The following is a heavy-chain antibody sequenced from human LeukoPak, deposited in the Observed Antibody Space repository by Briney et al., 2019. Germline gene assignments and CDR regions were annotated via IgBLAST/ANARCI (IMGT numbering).Heavy chain of an antibody. CDR1: GGTFSSYA. Sequence: SVKVSCKASGGTFSSYAISWVRQAPGQGLEWMGGIIPIFGTANYAQKLQGRVTMTTDTSTSTAYMELRSLRSDDTAVYYCARDGPLSSGTVEYWGQGTLVTVSS. D-gene: IGHD3-22*01. V-gene: IGHV1-69*05. J-gene: IGHJ4*02. CDR3: ARDGPLSSGTVEY. CDR2: IIPIFGTA.